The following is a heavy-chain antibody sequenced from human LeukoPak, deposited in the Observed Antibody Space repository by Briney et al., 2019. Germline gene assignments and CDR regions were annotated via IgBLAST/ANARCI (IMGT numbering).Heavy chain of an antibody. J-gene: IGHJ4*02. V-gene: IGHV3-74*01. CDR1: GFTFSSYA. CDR3: ARDPSAFAGYFDF. D-gene: IGHD3-10*01. Sequence: GGSMRLSCAASGFTFSSYAMSWVRQAPGKGLVWVSRIEGDGSSTTYADYVKGRFTISRDNAKNTLYLQMNSLRAEDTAVYFCARDPSAFAGYFDFWGQGTLVTASS. CDR2: IEGDGSST.